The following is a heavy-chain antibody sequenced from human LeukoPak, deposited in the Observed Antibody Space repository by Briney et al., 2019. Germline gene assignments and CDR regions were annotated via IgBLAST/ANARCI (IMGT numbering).Heavy chain of an antibody. J-gene: IGHJ2*01. CDR1: VYTFTSYG. CDR2: ISAYNDNT. CDR3: ARTCSTSCPYWYFDL. V-gene: IGHV1-18*01. Sequence: GASVKVSCKASVYTFTSYGISWGRQAPGQGLEGWGWISAYNDNTNYAQKHQGRVTMTTDTSTSTADMDLRSLRSDDTAVYYCARTCSTSCPYWYFDLWGRGTLVTVSS. D-gene: IGHD2-2*01.